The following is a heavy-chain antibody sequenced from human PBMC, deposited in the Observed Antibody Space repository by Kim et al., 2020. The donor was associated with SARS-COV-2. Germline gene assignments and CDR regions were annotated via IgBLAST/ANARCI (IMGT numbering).Heavy chain of an antibody. D-gene: IGHD5-18*01. CDR3: ATLTRGDGYNPEAYYFNF. J-gene: IGHJ4*02. V-gene: IGHV5-51*01. CDR2: IFPGDSDT. Sequence: GESLKISCKGSGYSFENYWIGWVRQIPGKGLESMGVIFPGDSDTRYSPSFQGQVAISADKSITTAYLQWSSLKASDTAMYYCATLTRGDGYNPEAYYFNFWGPGTLVTVSS. CDR1: GYSFENYW.